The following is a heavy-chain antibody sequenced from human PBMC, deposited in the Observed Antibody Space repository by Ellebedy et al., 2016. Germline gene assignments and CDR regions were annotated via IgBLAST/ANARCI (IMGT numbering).Heavy chain of an antibody. D-gene: IGHD4-17*01. J-gene: IGHJ4*02. V-gene: IGHV3-23*01. CDR1: GLNFNTFF. Sequence: GGSLRLXCTASGLNFNTFFMSWVRQAPGKGLEWVSTISAGSDTTRLADSVRGRFTISRDSSKNSVYLRMSNLRVEDTAVYYCRQGHYADLWGQGTLATVSS. CDR3: RQGHYADL. CDR2: ISAGSDTT.